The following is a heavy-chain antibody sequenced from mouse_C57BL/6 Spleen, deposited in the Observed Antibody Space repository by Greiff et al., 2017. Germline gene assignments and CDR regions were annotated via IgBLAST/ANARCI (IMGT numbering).Heavy chain of an antibody. CDR2: IYPSDSET. J-gene: IGHJ4*01. CDR1: GYTFTSYW. Sequence: VQLQQPGAELVRPGSSVKLSCKASGYTFTSYWMDWVKQRPGQGLEWIGNIYPSDSETHYNQKFKDKATLTVDKSSSTAYMQLSSLTSDDSSVYYCARRYFFRYGSSPYAMDYWGQGTSVTVSS. D-gene: IGHD1-1*01. V-gene: IGHV1-61*01. CDR3: ARRYFFRYGSSPYAMDY.